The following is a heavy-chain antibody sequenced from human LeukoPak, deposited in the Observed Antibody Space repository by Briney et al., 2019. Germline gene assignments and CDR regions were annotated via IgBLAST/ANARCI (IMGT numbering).Heavy chain of an antibody. J-gene: IGHJ4*02. CDR3: AKDSRIVGAALSY. CDR2: ISGSGGST. V-gene: IGHV3-23*01. D-gene: IGHD1-26*01. Sequence: GGSLRLSCAASGFTFSSYAMSWVRQAPGKGLEWVSAISGSGGSTYYADSVKGRFTTSRDNSKNTLYLQMNSLRAEDTAVYYCAKDSRIVGAALSYWGQGTLVTVSS. CDR1: GFTFSSYA.